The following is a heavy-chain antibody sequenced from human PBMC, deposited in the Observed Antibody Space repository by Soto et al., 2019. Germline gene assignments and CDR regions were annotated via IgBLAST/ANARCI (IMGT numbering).Heavy chain of an antibody. CDR1: GGTFSSYA. CDR3: ARAPPSYDILTGYYQFDY. V-gene: IGHV1-69*01. D-gene: IGHD3-9*01. CDR2: IIPIFGTA. Sequence: QVQLVQSGAEVKKPGSSVKVSCKASGGTFSSYAISWVRQAPGQGLEWMGGIIPIFGTANYAQKFQGRVTITADESTSTAYIELSSLRSEDTAVYYCARAPPSYDILTGYYQFDYWGQGTLVTVSS. J-gene: IGHJ4*02.